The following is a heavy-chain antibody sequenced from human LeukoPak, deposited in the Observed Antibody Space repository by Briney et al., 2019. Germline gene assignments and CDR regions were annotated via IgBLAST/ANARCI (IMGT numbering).Heavy chain of an antibody. CDR2: ISGSGAST. V-gene: IGHV3-23*01. CDR1: GFTFSSYA. J-gene: IGHJ4*02. D-gene: IGHD1-26*01. CDR3: AKDVGKWESLHFFDY. Sequence: GGSLRLSCAASGFTFSSYAMSWVRQAPVKGLEWISGISGSGASTYYADSVTGRFTISRDNSRNTLYLQMNSLRGDDTAVYYCAKDVGKWESLHFFDYWGQGTLVTVSS.